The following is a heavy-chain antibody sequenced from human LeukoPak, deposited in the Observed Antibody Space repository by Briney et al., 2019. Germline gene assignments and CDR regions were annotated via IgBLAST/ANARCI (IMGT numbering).Heavy chain of an antibody. Sequence: SGSTNYNPSLKSRVTISVDTSKNQFSLKLSSVTAADTAVYFCARQDAWLFDPWGQGTLVTVSS. CDR2: SGST. CDR3: ARQDAWLFDP. J-gene: IGHJ5*02. V-gene: IGHV4-59*08. D-gene: IGHD5-12*01.